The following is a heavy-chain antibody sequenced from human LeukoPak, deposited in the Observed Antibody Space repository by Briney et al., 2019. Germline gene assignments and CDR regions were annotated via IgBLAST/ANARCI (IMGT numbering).Heavy chain of an antibody. J-gene: IGHJ4*02. CDR3: AHRRGGVFDY. D-gene: IGHD2-8*02. CDR1: GFSLSSSGVA. CDR2: IYWDDEE. Sequence: SGPKLVKPTQTLTLTCTFSGFSLSSSGVAVGWIRQPPGKALEWLALIYWDDEEHCSPSLKNRLTITKDTSKNQVVLTMTNMDPVDTATYYCAHRRGGVFDYWGQGTLVTVSS. V-gene: IGHV2-5*02.